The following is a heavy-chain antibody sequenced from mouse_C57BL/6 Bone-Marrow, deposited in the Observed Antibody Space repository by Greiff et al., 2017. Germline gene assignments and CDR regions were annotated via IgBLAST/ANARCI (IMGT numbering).Heavy chain of an antibody. Sequence: EVQRVESGGDLVKPGGSLKLSCAASGFTFSSYGMSWVRQTPDKRLEWVATISSGGSYTYYPDSVKGRFTIARDNAKNTQYLQMSSLKSEDTAMYYGARHTTVVEDYWGQGTTLTVSS. CDR2: ISSGGSYT. V-gene: IGHV5-6*01. CDR3: ARHTTVVEDY. CDR1: GFTFSSYG. D-gene: IGHD1-1*01. J-gene: IGHJ2*01.